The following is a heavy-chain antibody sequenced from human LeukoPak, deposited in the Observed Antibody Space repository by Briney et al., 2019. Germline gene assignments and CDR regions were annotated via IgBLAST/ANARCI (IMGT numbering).Heavy chain of an antibody. J-gene: IGHJ2*01. CDR1: GFTASTNY. CDR2: LYSGSST. Sequence: PGGSLRLSCAASGFTASTNYMNWVRQAPGKGLEWVSILYSGSSTYYADSVEGRFTISRDSSKNTLFLQMNDLRAEDTAVYYCARVGDHFHWYLDLWGRGTLVTVSS. V-gene: IGHV3-53*01. CDR3: ARVGDHFHWYLDL. D-gene: IGHD3-3*02.